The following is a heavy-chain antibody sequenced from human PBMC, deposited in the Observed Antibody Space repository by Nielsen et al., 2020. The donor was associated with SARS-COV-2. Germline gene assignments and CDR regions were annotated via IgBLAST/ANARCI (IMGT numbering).Heavy chain of an antibody. V-gene: IGHV3-33*08. CDR1: GFTFSSYG. J-gene: IGHJ6*02. Sequence: GGSLRLSCAASGFTFSSYGMHWVRQAPGKWLEWVAVIWYDGSNKNYVDSVKGRFTISRDNSKNTLYLQMNSLRVEDTAVYYCVKGRDYYGMDVWGQGTTVTVSS. CDR2: IWYDGSNK. CDR3: VKGRDYYGMDV.